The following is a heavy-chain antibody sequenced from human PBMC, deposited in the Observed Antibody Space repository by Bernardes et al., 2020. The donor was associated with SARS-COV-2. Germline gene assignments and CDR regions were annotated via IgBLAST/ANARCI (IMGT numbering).Heavy chain of an antibody. J-gene: IGHJ6*02. CDR1: GGSISSVSYY. Sequence: SETLSLTCTVSGGSISSVSYYWSWLLQPAGKGLEWIGRIYTSGSTNYNPSLKSRVTISVDTSKNQFSLKLSSVTAADTAVYYCARDSWDITIFGVVTHYGMDVWGQGTTVTVSS. D-gene: IGHD3-3*01. CDR3: ARDSWDITIFGVVTHYGMDV. V-gene: IGHV4-61*02. CDR2: IYTSGST.